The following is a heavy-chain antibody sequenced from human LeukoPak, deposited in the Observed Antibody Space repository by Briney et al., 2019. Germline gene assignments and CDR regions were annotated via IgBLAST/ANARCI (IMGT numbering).Heavy chain of an antibody. J-gene: IGHJ5*02. CDR2: ISANNGNT. D-gene: IGHD6-13*01. Sequence: GASVKVSCKASGYTFTSYRISWVRQAPGQGLEWMGWISANNGNTNYAQKLQGRVTMTADTSTSTAYMELRSLRSDDTAVYYCAREFIAAAGNNWFDPWGQGTLVTVSS. V-gene: IGHV1-18*01. CDR1: GYTFTSYR. CDR3: AREFIAAAGNNWFDP.